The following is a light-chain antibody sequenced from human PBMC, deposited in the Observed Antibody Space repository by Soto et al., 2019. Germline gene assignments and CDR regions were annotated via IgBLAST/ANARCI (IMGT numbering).Light chain of an antibody. CDR3: QQANSFPRT. V-gene: IGKV1-5*01. CDR2: DAS. CDR1: QSISTW. Sequence: DFQMTQSPPTLSASVGDSVTVTCRASQSISTWLAWYQQKPGKAPKLLIYDASSLESGVPSRFGGSGSGTEFTLTISSLQPEDFATYYCQQANSFPRTFGQGTKVDIK. J-gene: IGKJ1*01.